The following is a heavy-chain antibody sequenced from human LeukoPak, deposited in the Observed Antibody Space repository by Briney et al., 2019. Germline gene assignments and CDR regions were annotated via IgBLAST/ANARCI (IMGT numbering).Heavy chain of an antibody. CDR1: GGSISSYY. D-gene: IGHD5-18*01. Sequence: SETLSLTCTVSGGSISSYYRSWIRQPPGKGLEWIGYIHYSGSTNYNPSLESRVTISVDTSKNQISLKLSSVTAADTTVYYCARAPERWYSYGSYTYYYMDVWGKGTTVTVSS. V-gene: IGHV4-59*01. CDR3: ARAPERWYSYGSYTYYYMDV. CDR2: IHYSGST. J-gene: IGHJ6*03.